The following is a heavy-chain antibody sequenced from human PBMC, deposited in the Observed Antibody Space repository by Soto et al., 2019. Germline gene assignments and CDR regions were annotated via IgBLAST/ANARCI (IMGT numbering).Heavy chain of an antibody. V-gene: IGHV1-18*01. J-gene: IGHJ4*02. CDR1: GYIFVSYG. CDR2: ISAYNGNT. Sequence: QVQLVQSGAEVKKPGASVKVSCKASGYIFVSYGITWVRQAPGQGLEWMGWISAYNGNTKYAQKLLGRVTMTTDTSTSTAYMELRSLTSDDTAVYYCARDKTAMVSFDYWGQGTLVTVSS. D-gene: IGHD5-18*01. CDR3: ARDKTAMVSFDY.